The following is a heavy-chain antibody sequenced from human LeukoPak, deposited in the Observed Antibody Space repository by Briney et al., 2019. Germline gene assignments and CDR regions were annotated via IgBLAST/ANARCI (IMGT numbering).Heavy chain of an antibody. CDR3: ARSTTPIAAAGYY. Sequence: SETLSLTCTVSGGSISSSTYYWGWIRQPPGKGLEWIGSMYYSGSTYYTPSLKSRVTISVDTSKNQFSLKLSSLTAADTAVYYCARSTTPIAAAGYYWGQGTLVTVSS. CDR2: MYYSGST. V-gene: IGHV4-39*01. D-gene: IGHD6-13*01. CDR1: GGSISSSTYY. J-gene: IGHJ4*02.